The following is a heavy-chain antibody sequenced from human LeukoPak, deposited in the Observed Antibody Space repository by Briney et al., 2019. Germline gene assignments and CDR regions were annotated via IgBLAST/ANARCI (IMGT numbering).Heavy chain of an antibody. CDR3: ARDFVNSGYYFDY. V-gene: IGHV3-21*01. CDR2: ISRTSTYI. CDR1: GFSFSGNS. Sequence: PGGSLRLSCVGSGFSFSGNSMNWVRQAPGKGLEWVSGISRTSTYIYYADSVQGRFTISRDNAKNSLYLQMDSLRAEDTAVYYCARDFVNSGYYFDYWGQGTQVTASS. D-gene: IGHD3-22*01. J-gene: IGHJ4*02.